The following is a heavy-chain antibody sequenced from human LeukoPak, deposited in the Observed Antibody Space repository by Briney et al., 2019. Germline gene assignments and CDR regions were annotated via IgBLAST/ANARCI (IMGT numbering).Heavy chain of an antibody. V-gene: IGHV4-4*07. D-gene: IGHD3-16*02. CDR1: GGSISSYY. CDR3: ARDGIRLGELSLGYYFDY. CDR2: IYTSGST. Sequence: SETLSLTCTVSGGSISSYYWSWIRQPAGKGLEWIGRIYTSGSTNYNPSLKSRVTMSVDTSKNQFSLKLSSVTAADTAVYYCARDGIRLGELSLGYYFDYWGQGTLVTVFS. J-gene: IGHJ4*02.